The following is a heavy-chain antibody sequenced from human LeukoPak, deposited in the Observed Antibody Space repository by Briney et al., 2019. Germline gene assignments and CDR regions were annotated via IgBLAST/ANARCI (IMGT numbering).Heavy chain of an antibody. CDR2: IIPIFGTA. D-gene: IGHD6-19*01. CDR1: GGTFSIYA. CDR3: ARARGSAVALFDY. J-gene: IGHJ4*02. V-gene: IGHV1-69*13. Sequence: SVKVSCKASGGTFSIYAISWVRQAPGQGLEWMGGIIPIFGTANYAQKFQGRVTITADESTSTAYMELSSLRSEDTAVYYCARARGSAVALFDYWGQGTLVTVSS.